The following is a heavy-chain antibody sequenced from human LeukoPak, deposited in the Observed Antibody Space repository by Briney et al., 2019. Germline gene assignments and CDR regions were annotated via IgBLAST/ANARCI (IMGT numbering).Heavy chain of an antibody. CDR1: GYTFTSYD. CDR2: MNPNSGNT. D-gene: IGHD3-3*01. CDR3: ARGLLSYDFWSGYYSGARKYYYGMDV. Sequence: ASVKVSCKASGYTFTSYDINWVRQATGQGLEWMGWMNPNSGNTGYAQKFQSRVTMTRNTSISTAYMELSSLRSEDTAVYYCARGLLSYDFWSGYYSGARKYYYGMDVWGQGTTVTVSS. J-gene: IGHJ6*02. V-gene: IGHV1-8*01.